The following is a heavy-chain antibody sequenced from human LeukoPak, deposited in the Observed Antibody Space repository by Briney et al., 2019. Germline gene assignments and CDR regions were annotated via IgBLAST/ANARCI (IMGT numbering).Heavy chain of an antibody. V-gene: IGHV3-30*18. CDR1: GFTFSSYG. J-gene: IGHJ4*02. Sequence: GRSLRLSCAASGFTFSSYGMHWVRQAPGKGLEWVAVISYDGSNKYYADSVKGRFTISRDNSKNTLYLQMNSLRAEDTAVYYCAKDLSLHYGSGSLCDYWGQGTLVTVSS. CDR3: AKDLSLHYGSGSLCDY. CDR2: ISYDGSNK. D-gene: IGHD3-10*01.